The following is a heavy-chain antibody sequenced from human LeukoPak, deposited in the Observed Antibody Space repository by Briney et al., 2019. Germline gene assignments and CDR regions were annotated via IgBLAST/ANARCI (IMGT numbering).Heavy chain of an antibody. CDR2: ISDTGGST. J-gene: IGHJ4*02. V-gene: IGHV3-23*01. Sequence: GGSLRLSCAASGLTFSNYAMSWVRQAPGKGLEWVSSISDTGGSTYYADSVKGRFTISRDNSKNTLYLQMNSLRAEDTAVYYCAKEPAYFYGSGSFSHYFDYWGQGTLVTGTS. D-gene: IGHD3-10*01. CDR1: GLTFSNYA. CDR3: AKEPAYFYGSGSFSHYFDY.